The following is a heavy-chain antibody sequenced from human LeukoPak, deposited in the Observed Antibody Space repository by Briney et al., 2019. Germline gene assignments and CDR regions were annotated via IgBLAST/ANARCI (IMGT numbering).Heavy chain of an antibody. V-gene: IGHV4-59*01. Sequence: SETLSLTCTVSGVSISTYFWSWIRQPPGKGLEWIGNILPSGSTNYNPSLKSRVTISVDTSKNQLSLKLTSVTAADTAVYYCARLQGDYWGQGTLVTVSS. J-gene: IGHJ4*02. CDR1: GVSISTYF. CDR2: ILPSGST. CDR3: ARLQGDY.